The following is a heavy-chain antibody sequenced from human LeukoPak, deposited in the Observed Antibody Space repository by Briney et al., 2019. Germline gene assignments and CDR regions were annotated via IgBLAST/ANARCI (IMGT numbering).Heavy chain of an antibody. D-gene: IGHD1-26*01. CDR1: GFTFSSYA. V-gene: IGHV3-23*01. Sequence: GGSLRLSCAASGFTFSSYAMSWVRQAPGKGLEWVSAISGSGGSTYYADSVRGRFTISRDNSKNTLYLQMNSLRAEDTAVYYCAKARVGATAAPFGYWGQGTLVTVSS. CDR2: ISGSGGST. J-gene: IGHJ4*02. CDR3: AKARVGATAAPFGY.